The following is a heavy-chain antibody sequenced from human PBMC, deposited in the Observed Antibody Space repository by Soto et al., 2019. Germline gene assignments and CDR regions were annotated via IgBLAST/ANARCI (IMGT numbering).Heavy chain of an antibody. D-gene: IGHD2-8*01. Sequence: QVQLVQSGAEVKKPGSSVKVSCKASGGTFSSYAISWVRQAPGQGLEWMGGIIPIFGTATYAQKFQGRVTITADESTITAYMELSSLRSEDTAVYYCARVPGYCTNGVCPPDYWGQGTLVTVSS. CDR3: ARVPGYCTNGVCPPDY. V-gene: IGHV1-69*01. CDR2: IIPIFGTA. J-gene: IGHJ4*02. CDR1: GGTFSSYA.